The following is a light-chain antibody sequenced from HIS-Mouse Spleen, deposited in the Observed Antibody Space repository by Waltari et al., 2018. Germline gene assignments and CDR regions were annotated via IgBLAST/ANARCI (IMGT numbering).Light chain of an antibody. CDR2: EAS. J-gene: IGLJ2*01. Sequence: QSALTQPPSASGSPGQSVTISCTGTSSDVGGYNYVPWYQQHPGNAPKLMIYEASKRPPGVPDRSSGSKSGNTASLTVSGLQAEDEADYYCSSYAGSNIVVFGGGTKLTVL. CDR1: SSDVGGYNY. CDR3: SSYAGSNIVV. V-gene: IGLV2-8*01.